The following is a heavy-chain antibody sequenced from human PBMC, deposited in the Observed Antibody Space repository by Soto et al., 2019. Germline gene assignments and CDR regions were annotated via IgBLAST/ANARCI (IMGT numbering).Heavy chain of an antibody. D-gene: IGHD3-9*01. CDR1: GGSISSGGYY. CDR2: IYYSGST. V-gene: IGHV4-31*03. Sequence: SETLSLTCTVSGGSISSGGYYWSWIRQHPGKGLEWIGYIYYSGSTYYNPSLKSRVTISVDTSKNQFSLKLSSVTAADTAVDYCAGMVLRYFDWPKNWFDPWGQGTLVTVSS. J-gene: IGHJ5*02. CDR3: AGMVLRYFDWPKNWFDP.